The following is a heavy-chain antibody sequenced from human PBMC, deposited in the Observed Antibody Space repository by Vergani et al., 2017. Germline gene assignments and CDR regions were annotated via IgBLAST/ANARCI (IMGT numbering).Heavy chain of an antibody. V-gene: IGHV4-31*01. CDR2: TYYSGST. CDR1: SPPLPPLGSS. Sequence: QVQLQESGPGLVKPSLPLSLPFPLSSPPLPPLGSSLSWTRPPPRKGLGWIGYTYYSGSTYYNPSLKSLVTISVDTSKNQFSLKLSSVTAADTAVYYCARSTRLLWFGESSPQAFDYWGQGTLVTVSS. D-gene: IGHD3-10*01. CDR3: ARSTRLLWFGESSPQAFDY. J-gene: IGHJ4*02.